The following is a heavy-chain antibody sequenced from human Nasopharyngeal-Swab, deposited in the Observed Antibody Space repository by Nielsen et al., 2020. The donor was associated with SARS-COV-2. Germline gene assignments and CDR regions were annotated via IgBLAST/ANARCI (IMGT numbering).Heavy chain of an antibody. D-gene: IGHD1-1*01. J-gene: IGHJ3*02. Sequence: SVKVSCKASGGTLSSYAISWVRQAPGQGLEWMGGIIPIFGTANYAQKFQGRVTITADESTSTAYMELSSLRSEDTAVYYCARGFWGRTTGTTRYDAFDIWGQGTMVTVSS. CDR1: GGTLSSYA. V-gene: IGHV1-69*13. CDR3: ARGFWGRTTGTTRYDAFDI. CDR2: IIPIFGTA.